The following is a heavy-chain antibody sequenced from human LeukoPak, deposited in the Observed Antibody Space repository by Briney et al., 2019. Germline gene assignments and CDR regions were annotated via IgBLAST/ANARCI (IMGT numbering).Heavy chain of an antibody. CDR1: GFILSNHW. CDR2: IKQDGSDK. D-gene: IGHD3-22*01. J-gene: IGHJ4*02. CDR3: ARAHSSGYFWAYYFDY. Sequence: TGGSLRLSCAASGFILSNHWMTWVRQAPGKGPEWVANIKQDGSDKYYVDSVKGRFTISRDNAKNSLYLQMNSLRAEDTAVYYCARAHSSGYFWAYYFDYWGQGTLVTVSS. V-gene: IGHV3-7*03.